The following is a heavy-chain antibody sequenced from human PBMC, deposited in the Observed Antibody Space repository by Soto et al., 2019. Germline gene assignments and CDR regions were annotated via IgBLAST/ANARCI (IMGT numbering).Heavy chain of an antibody. V-gene: IGHV1-3*01. CDR2: INPGNDDT. J-gene: IGHJ4*02. CDR1: GYIFDTYP. CDR3: ARHHRSGSLPRWDY. D-gene: IGHD3-10*01. Sequence: QVPLLQSGSEVKKPGASVRVSCKASGYIFDTYPIHWLRQAPGKGLEWLGWINPGNDDTGYSRKFQGRVTITGDTSASTAYMQLSSLRSEDTAVYYCARHHRSGSLPRWDYWGQGTLVTVS.